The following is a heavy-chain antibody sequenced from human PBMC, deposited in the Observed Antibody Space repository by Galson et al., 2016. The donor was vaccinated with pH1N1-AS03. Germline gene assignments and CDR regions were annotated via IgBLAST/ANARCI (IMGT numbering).Heavy chain of an antibody. CDR2: INQDGSEK. CDR1: GFSFRDYW. CDR3: ARDLDDKYRGDLGY. D-gene: IGHD5-12*01. Sequence: SLRLSCAASGFSFRDYWMSWVRQAPGKGLEWVANINQDGSEKNYVDSVKGRFTISRDNAKNSLYLQMNSLRVEDTAVYYCARDLDDKYRGDLGYWGQGTLVTVSS. J-gene: IGHJ4*02. V-gene: IGHV3-7*03.